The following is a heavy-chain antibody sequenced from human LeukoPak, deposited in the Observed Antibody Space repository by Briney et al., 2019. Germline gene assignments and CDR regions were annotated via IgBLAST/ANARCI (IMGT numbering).Heavy chain of an antibody. CDR1: GGSFSGYY. CDR3: ARGSRYSSWYRSYYFDY. Sequence: SETLSLTCAVYGGSFSGYYWSWIRQPPGKGLEWIGEINHSGSTNYNPSLKSRVTISVDTSRNQFSLKLSSVTAADTAVYYCARGSRYSSWYRSYYFDYWGQGTLVTVSS. D-gene: IGHD6-13*01. J-gene: IGHJ4*02. CDR2: INHSGST. V-gene: IGHV4-34*01.